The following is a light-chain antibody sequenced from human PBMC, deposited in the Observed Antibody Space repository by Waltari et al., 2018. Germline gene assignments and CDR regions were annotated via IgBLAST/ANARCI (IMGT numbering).Light chain of an antibody. CDR3: QSYDTSLSVV. CDR2: GSS. V-gene: IGLV1-40*01. Sequence: QSVLTQPPSVSGAPGQRVTISCTGSGPNIGAGYDVHWYQQLQRAALKLIIYGSSTRPLGCPYRFFASTSATSASLAITGLQAEDEADYYCQSYDTSLSVVFGGGTKLTVL. J-gene: IGLJ3*02. CDR1: GPNIGAGYD.